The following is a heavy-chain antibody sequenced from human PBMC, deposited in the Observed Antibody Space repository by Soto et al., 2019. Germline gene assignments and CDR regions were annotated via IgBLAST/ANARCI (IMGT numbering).Heavy chain of an antibody. CDR2: IRSKANSYAT. CDR3: TRHIPYYYYGMDV. D-gene: IGHD2-21*01. J-gene: IGHJ6*02. Sequence: EVQLVESGGGLVKAGESLRVSCAASGFKFSNAWMSWVRQAPGKGLEWVGRIRSKANSYATAYAASVKGRFTISRDDSKNTAYLQMNSLKTEDTAVYYCTRHIPYYYYGMDVWGQGTTVTVSS. V-gene: IGHV3-73*01. CDR1: GFKFSNAW.